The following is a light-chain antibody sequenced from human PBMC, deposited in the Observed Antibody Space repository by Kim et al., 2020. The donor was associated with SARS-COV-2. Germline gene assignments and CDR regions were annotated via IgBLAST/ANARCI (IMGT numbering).Light chain of an antibody. CDR3: QQYHSYYS. Sequence: DIQLTQSPSTLSASVGERVTITCRASQGVSSWLAWYQQRPGKAPRLLIYKASSLESGVPSRFSGSGSGTEFTLTIPSLQPDDSATYYCQQYHSYYSFGQGTKVDIK. V-gene: IGKV1-5*03. CDR2: KAS. J-gene: IGKJ1*01. CDR1: QGVSSW.